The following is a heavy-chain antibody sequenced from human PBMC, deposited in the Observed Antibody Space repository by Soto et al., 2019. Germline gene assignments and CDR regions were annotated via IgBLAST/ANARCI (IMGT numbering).Heavy chain of an antibody. V-gene: IGHV2-5*02. CDR2: IYWDDDK. J-gene: IGHJ3*02. Sequence: QITLKESGPTLVKPTQTLTLTCTFSGFSLNTDGVGVGWIRQPPGKALEWLALIYWDDDKRYSPSLKSRLTITKHTSKKQLVLTMAYMDPVDTATYYCAHSPVKGGLSFLGALDAFAMWGPGTVVTVSS. CDR1: GFSLNTDGVG. CDR3: AHSPVKGGLSFLGALDAFAM. D-gene: IGHD1-26*01.